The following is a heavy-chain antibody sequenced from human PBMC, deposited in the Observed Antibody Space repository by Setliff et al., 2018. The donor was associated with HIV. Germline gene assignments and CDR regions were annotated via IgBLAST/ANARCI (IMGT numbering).Heavy chain of an antibody. CDR2: IHYSGST. CDR1: GGSISSSSYY. Sequence: PSETLSLTCTVSGGSISSSSYYWGWIRQPPGKGLEWIGNIHYSGSTNYNPSLKSRVTISVDTSRSQFSLKLSSVTAADTAVYYCARGRDKYGPIDYWGQGTLVTVSS. CDR3: ARGRDKYGPIDY. J-gene: IGHJ4*02. V-gene: IGHV4-39*07. D-gene: IGHD3-10*01.